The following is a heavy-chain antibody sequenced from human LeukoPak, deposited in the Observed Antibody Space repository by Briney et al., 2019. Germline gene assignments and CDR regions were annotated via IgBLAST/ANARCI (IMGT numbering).Heavy chain of an antibody. CDR1: GYTFTGYY. V-gene: IGHV1-2*02. D-gene: IGHD6-13*01. CDR2: INPNSGGT. J-gene: IGHJ1*01. Sequence: ASVKVSCKASGYTFTGYYMHWVRQAPGQGLEWMGWINPNSGGTNYAQKFQGRVTMTRDTSISTAYMEPSRLRSDDTAVYYCARSYSSSWKEYFQHWGQGTLVTVSS. CDR3: ARSYSSSWKEYFQH.